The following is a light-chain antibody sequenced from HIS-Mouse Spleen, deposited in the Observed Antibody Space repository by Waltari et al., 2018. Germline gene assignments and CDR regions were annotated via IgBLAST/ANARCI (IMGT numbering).Light chain of an antibody. CDR2: DVS. CDR3: SSYTSSSFNVV. V-gene: IGLV2-14*03. CDR1: SSDVGGYNY. J-gene: IGLJ2*01. Sequence: QSALTQPASVSGSPGQSITIPCTGPSSDVGGYNYVFLYQQHPGKAPKLMIYDVSNRPSGVSNRFSGSKSGNTASLTISGLQAEDEADYYCSSYTSSSFNVVFGGGTKLTVL.